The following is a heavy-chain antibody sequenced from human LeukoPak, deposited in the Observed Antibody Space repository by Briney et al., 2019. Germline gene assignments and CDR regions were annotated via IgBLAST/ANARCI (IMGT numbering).Heavy chain of an antibody. CDR3: ARDLRDIVVVVAATGWFDP. CDR2: INPYTGGT. CDR1: GYTFTDYY. V-gene: IGHV1-2*02. D-gene: IGHD2-15*01. J-gene: IGHJ5*02. Sequence: ASVKVSCKASGYTFTDYYIHWVRQVPGQGLEWMGWINPYTGGTNYAQKFQGRVTMTRDTSISTAYMELSRLRSDDTAVYYCARDLRDIVVVVAATGWFDPWGQGTLVTVSS.